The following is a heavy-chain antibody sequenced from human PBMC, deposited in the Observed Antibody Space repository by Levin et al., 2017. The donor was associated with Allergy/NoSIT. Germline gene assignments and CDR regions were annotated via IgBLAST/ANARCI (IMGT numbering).Heavy chain of an antibody. CDR2: TYYRSKGYN. J-gene: IGHJ6*02. CDR3: AREQWLATQTYYSFAMDV. D-gene: IGHD6-19*01. CDR1: GDSVSSNTAA. Sequence: PSETLSLTCAISGDSVSSNTAAWNWIRQSPSRGLEWLGRTYYRSKGYNDYGVSVKSRVTIFPDTSKIQFSMQLNSVTPEDTAVYYCAREQWLATQTYYSFAMDVWGQGTTVTVSS. V-gene: IGHV6-1*01.